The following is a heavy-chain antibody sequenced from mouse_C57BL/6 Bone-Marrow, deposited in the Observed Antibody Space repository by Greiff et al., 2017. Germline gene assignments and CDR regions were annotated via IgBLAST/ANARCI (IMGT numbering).Heavy chain of an antibody. Sequence: VQGVESGAELVRPGTSVKVSCKASGYAFTNSLIEWVKQRPGQGLEWIGGIYPGSGGTNYNEKFKGKATLTADKSSSTAYMQLSSLTSEDSAVYFCAREATGGFDYWGQGTTLTVSS. CDR1: GYAFTNSL. V-gene: IGHV1-54*01. D-gene: IGHD3-2*02. CDR2: IYPGSGGT. CDR3: AREATGGFDY. J-gene: IGHJ2*01.